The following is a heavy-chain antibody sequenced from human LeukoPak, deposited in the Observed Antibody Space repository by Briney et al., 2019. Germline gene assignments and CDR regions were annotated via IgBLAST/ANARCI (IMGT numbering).Heavy chain of an antibody. V-gene: IGHV3-30*18. Sequence: GGSLRLSCAASGFTFSTYGMHWVRQAPGKGLEWVAVISYDGSNKYYADSVKGRFTISRDNSKDTLYLQMNSLRAEDTAVYYCAKDQRNILESGYDSTLDYWGQGTLVTVSS. CDR1: GFTFSTYG. D-gene: IGHD5-12*01. J-gene: IGHJ4*02. CDR3: AKDQRNILESGYDSTLDY. CDR2: ISYDGSNK.